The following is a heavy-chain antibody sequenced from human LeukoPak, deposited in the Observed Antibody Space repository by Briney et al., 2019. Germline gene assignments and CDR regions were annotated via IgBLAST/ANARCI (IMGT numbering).Heavy chain of an antibody. D-gene: IGHD6-19*01. J-gene: IGHJ5*02. Sequence: SETLSLTCTVSGDSIADTSYYWGWIRQSPGKGLEWIGRIYYSGKTYYNPSLTSRVTISVDTSKNQISLTLTSVTAADTSLYYCARHKQASSGWFISLDPWGQGTLVIVSS. CDR2: IYYSGKT. V-gene: IGHV4-39*01. CDR3: ARHKQASSGWFISLDP. CDR1: GDSIADTSYY.